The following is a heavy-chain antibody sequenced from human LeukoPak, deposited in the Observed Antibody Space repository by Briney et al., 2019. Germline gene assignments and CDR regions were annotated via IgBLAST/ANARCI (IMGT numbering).Heavy chain of an antibody. CDR2: IYYSGGT. CDR1: RGSISNTDYY. D-gene: IGHD3-10*02. Sequence: PSETLSLTCTVSRGSISNTDYYWSWIRQHPGKGLEWIGYIYYSGGTYYNPSLKSRVTISVDTSKNQFSLKLSSVTAADTAVYYCASSYYYVFDYWAREPWSPSPQ. CDR3: ASSYYYVFDY. V-gene: IGHV4-31*03. J-gene: IGHJ4*02.